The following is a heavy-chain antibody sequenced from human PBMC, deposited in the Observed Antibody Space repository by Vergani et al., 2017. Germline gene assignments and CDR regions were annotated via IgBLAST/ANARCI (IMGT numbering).Heavy chain of an antibody. CDR1: GGSISSSSYY. Sequence: QLQLQESGPGLVKPSETLSLTCTVSGGSISSSSYYWGWIRQPPGKGLEWIGSIYYSGSTYYNPSLKSRVTISVDTSKNQFSLKLSSVTAADTAVYYCASSYDDSSGYAFDIWGQGTMVTVSS. CDR3: ASSYDDSSGYAFDI. CDR2: IYYSGST. J-gene: IGHJ3*02. V-gene: IGHV4-39*01. D-gene: IGHD3-22*01.